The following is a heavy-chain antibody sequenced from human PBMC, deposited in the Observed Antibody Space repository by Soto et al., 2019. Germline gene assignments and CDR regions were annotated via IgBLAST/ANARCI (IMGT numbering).Heavy chain of an antibody. D-gene: IGHD4-17*01. CDR3: ARYDFGIFDY. CDR1: GDSVTSSNW. CDR2: IYHSEST. V-gene: IGHV4-4*02. J-gene: IGHJ4*02. Sequence: SETLSLTCAVSGDSVTSSNWWSWVRQPPGKGLEWIGEIYHSESTNYNPSLKSRVTMSIDKSKNQFSLKLTSVTAADTAVYFCARYDFGIFDYWGQGTLVTVSS.